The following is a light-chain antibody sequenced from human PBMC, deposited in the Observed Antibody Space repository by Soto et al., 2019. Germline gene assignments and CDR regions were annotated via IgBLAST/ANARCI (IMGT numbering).Light chain of an antibody. CDR2: GAS. V-gene: IGKV3-20*01. CDR1: QSVSSSY. J-gene: IGKJ5*01. Sequence: EILLTQSPGTLSLSPGERATLSCRASQSVSSSYLAWYQQKPGKAPRLLIYGASSRATGLPDRFSGSGSGTYFTLTISRLEPEDFAVYYCQQYVSSPPSITFGQGTRLEIK. CDR3: QQYVSSPPSIT.